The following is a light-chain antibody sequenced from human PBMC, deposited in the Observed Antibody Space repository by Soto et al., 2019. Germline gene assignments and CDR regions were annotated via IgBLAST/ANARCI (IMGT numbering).Light chain of an antibody. V-gene: IGKV3-15*01. J-gene: IGKJ5*01. CDR2: DGS. CDR1: QSVRSN. CDR3: QQYDDWPIT. Sequence: EIVMTQSPYTVYVSPGERATLSCRASQSVRSNLAWYQHKPGQAPRLLIYDGSTRALGIPARFSGSESGTEFTLTISSLQSEDFAVYLCQQYDDWPITFGQGTRLEIK.